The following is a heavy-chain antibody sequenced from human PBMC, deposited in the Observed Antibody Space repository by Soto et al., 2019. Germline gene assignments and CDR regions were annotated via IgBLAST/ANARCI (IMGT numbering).Heavy chain of an antibody. J-gene: IGHJ4*02. Sequence: LSLTCAASGFTFSDYYMSWIRQAPGKGLEWVSYISSSGSTIYYADSVKGRFTISRDNAKNSLYLQMNSLRAEDTAVYYCARGSSSWYDYAGSFDYWGQGTLVTVSS. CDR3: ARGSSSWYDYAGSFDY. CDR1: GFTFSDYY. D-gene: IGHD6-13*01. CDR2: ISSSGSTI. V-gene: IGHV3-11*01.